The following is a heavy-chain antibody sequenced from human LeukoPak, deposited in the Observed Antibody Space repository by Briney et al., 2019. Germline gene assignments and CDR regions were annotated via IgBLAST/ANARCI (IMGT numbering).Heavy chain of an antibody. Sequence: SQTLSLTCTVSGASITSGAYYWTWIRQTPGKGLEWIGEINHSGNTNYNPSLEIRVTISADTSKNQFSLNLGSVTAADTAIYYCARGLRFIQGLGYYYMDVWGKGTTVTVSS. CDR3: ARGLRFIQGLGYYYMDV. CDR1: GASITSGAYY. CDR2: INHSGNT. J-gene: IGHJ6*03. V-gene: IGHV4-30-2*01. D-gene: IGHD6-19*01.